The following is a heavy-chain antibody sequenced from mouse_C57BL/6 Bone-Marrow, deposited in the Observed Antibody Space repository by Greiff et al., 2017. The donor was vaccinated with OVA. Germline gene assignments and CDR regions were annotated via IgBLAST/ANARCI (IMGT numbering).Heavy chain of an antibody. CDR2: IDPSDSYT. D-gene: IGHD2-4*01. CDR1: GYTFTSYW. J-gene: IGHJ2*01. CDR3: ARERLGYYDYSFDY. V-gene: IGHV1-69*01. Sequence: VQLQQPGAELVMPGASVKLSCKASGYTFTSYWMHWVKQRPGQGLEWIGEIDPSDSYTNYNQKFKGKSTLTVDKSSSTAYMQLSSLTSEDSAVYYCARERLGYYDYSFDYWGQGTTFTVSA.